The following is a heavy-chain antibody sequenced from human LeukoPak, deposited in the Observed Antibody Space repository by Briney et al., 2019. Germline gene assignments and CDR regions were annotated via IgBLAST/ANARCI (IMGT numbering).Heavy chain of an antibody. CDR1: GYTFTNYG. J-gene: IGHJ4*02. Sequence: ASVKVSCKASGYTFTNYGISWVRQAPGQGLEWMGRINPNSGGANYAQKFQGRVIMTRDTSISTAYMELSRLRSDDTAVYYCARRYLGSGSLPGLWGQGTLVTVSS. V-gene: IGHV1-2*06. CDR2: INPNSGGA. CDR3: ARRYLGSGSLPGL. D-gene: IGHD3-10*01.